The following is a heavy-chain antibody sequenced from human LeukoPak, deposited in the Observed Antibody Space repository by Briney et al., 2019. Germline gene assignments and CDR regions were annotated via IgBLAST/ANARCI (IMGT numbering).Heavy chain of an antibody. Sequence: GGSLRLTCAASGFTFSSYWMSWVRQAPGKGLEWVSFIYSDNTHYSDSVKGRFTISRDNSKNTLYLQMNSLRAEDTAVYYCARRAGAYSHPYDYWGQGTLVTVSS. CDR2: IYSDNT. V-gene: IGHV3-53*01. J-gene: IGHJ4*02. D-gene: IGHD4/OR15-4a*01. CDR1: GFTFSSYW. CDR3: ARRAGAYSHPYDY.